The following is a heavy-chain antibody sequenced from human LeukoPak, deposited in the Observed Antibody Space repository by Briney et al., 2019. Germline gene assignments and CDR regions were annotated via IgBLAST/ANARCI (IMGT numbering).Heavy chain of an antibody. J-gene: IGHJ4*02. D-gene: IGHD3-22*01. Sequence: PGGSLRPSCAASGFTFSNAWMSWVRQAPGKGLEWVGRIKSKTDGGTTDYAAPVKGRFTISRDDSKNTLYLQMNSLKTEDTAVYYCTTRYYYDSTGWHDYWGQGTLVTVSS. V-gene: IGHV3-15*01. CDR3: TTRYYYDSTGWHDY. CDR2: IKSKTDGGTT. CDR1: GFTFSNAW.